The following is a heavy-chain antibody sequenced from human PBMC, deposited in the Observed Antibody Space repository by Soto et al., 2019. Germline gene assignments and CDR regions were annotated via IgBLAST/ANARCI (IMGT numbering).Heavy chain of an antibody. D-gene: IGHD1-26*01. V-gene: IGHV4-34*01. CDR2: INHSGST. Sequence: QVQLQQWGAGLLKPSETLSLTCAVYGGSFSGYYWSWIRQPPGKGLEWIGEINHSGSTNYNPSLKSRVTISVDTSKNQFSLKLSSVTAADTAVYYCAGSYQFDYWGQGTLVTVSS. CDR1: GGSFSGYY. CDR3: AGSYQFDY. J-gene: IGHJ4*02.